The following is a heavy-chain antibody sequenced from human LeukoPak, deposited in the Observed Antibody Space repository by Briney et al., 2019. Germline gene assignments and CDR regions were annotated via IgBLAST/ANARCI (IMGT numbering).Heavy chain of an antibody. CDR3: ARDHYYYYMDV. V-gene: IGHV3-66*01. J-gene: IGHJ6*03. CDR1: GFTFSDYY. Sequence: GGSLRLSCAASGFTFSDYYMSWIRQAPGKGLVWVSVIFSGGSTYYADSVKGRFTISRDNSKNTLYLQKNSLRAEDTAVYYCARDHYYYYMDVWGKGTTVTISS. CDR2: IFSGGST.